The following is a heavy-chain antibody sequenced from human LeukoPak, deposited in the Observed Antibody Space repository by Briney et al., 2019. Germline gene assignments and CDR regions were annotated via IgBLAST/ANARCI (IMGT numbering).Heavy chain of an antibody. J-gene: IGHJ4*02. D-gene: IGHD3-22*01. CDR3: ARDGPWYYDSSGYFDY. V-gene: IGHV3-33*01. Sequence: GGSLRLSCTASGFTFSDYGMHWVRQAPGKGLEWLAVIWYDGSEKYYADSVRGRFTISRDDSNNTLYLQMNSLRAEDTAIYFCARDGPWYYDSSGYFDYWGQGTLVTVSS. CDR1: GFTFSDYG. CDR2: IWYDGSEK.